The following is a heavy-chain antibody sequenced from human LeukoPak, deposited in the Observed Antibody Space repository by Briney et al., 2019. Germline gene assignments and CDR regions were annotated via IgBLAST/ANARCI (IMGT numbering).Heavy chain of an antibody. J-gene: IGHJ4*02. CDR1: GYTFTGQD. V-gene: IGHV1-2*02. CDR2: INPNTGGT. Sequence: VSVKVSCKASGYTFTGQDMHWVRQAPGQGLEWMGWINPNTGGTKYAQRLQGRVTMTRDTTISTAYMELSRLTSDDTAVYYCASYPRYSSSPPFDYWGQGTLVTVSS. CDR3: ASYPRYSSSPPFDY. D-gene: IGHD6-6*01.